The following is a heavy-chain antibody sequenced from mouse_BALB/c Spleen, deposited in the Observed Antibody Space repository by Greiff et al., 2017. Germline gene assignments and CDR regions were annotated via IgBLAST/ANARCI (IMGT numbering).Heavy chain of an antibody. CDR2: INPGSGGT. CDR1: GYAFTNYL. V-gene: IGHV1-54*01. J-gene: IGHJ2*01. D-gene: IGHD2-4*01. CDR3: ARRIYYDYDDGYYFDY. Sequence: VKLQQSGAELVRPGTSVKVSCKASGYAFTNYLIEWVKQRPGQGLEWIGVINPGSGGTNYNEKFKGKATLTADKSSSTAYMQLSSLTSDDSAVYFCARRIYYDYDDGYYFDYWGQGTTLTVSS.